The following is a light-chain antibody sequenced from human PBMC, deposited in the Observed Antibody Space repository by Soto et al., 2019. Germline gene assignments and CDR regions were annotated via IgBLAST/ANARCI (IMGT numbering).Light chain of an antibody. Sequence: EIVLTQSPATLSLSPGERATLSCRASQSVSSYLAWYQQKPGQAPRLLIYDASNRATGIPARFSGSGSGTDSNLTISSLEPEDFAVYYCKQRRKWPLTCGGGTKVDIK. V-gene: IGKV3-11*01. J-gene: IGKJ4*01. CDR3: KQRRKWPLT. CDR2: DAS. CDR1: QSVSSY.